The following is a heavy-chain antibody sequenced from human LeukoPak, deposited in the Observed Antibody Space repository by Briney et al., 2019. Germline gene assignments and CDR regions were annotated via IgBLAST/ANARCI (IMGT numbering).Heavy chain of an antibody. CDR3: ARAKKIKTLVVDTPREYDSSGAFDY. V-gene: IGHV1-69*13. D-gene: IGHD3-22*01. J-gene: IGHJ4*02. Sequence: GASVKVSCKASGGTFSSYAISWVRQAPGQGLEWMGGIIPIFGTAHYAQKFQGRVTITADESTSTAYMELSSLRSEDTAVYYCARAKKIKTLVVDTPREYDSSGAFDYWGQGTLVTVSS. CDR2: IIPIFGTA. CDR1: GGTFSSYA.